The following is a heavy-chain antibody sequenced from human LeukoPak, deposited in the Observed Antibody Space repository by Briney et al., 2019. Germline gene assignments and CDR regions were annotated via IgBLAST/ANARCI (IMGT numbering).Heavy chain of an antibody. CDR1: GFTFNNYR. Sequence: GGSLRLSCAASGFTFNNYRMSWVRQAPGRGLEWVSAISDNGGDRKYAESVQGRFTISRANSKSTLFLQLNSLRVEDTAIYFCGRDWKLDYWGQGDLVTVSS. V-gene: IGHV3-23*01. J-gene: IGHJ4*02. CDR3: GRDWKLDY. CDR2: ISDNGGDR. D-gene: IGHD1-1*01.